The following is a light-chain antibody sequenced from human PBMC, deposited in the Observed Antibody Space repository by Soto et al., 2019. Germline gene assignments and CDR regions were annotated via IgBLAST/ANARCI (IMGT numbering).Light chain of an antibody. CDR3: QQYDSFPRT. CDR2: KAS. Sequence: DIQMTQSPSTLSASVGDRVTITCRASQSINRWLAWYQQKPGKAPNLLIYKASILESAVPSRFSGGRSGTEFTITMRSLRRDDFATLYCQQYDSFPRTFGRGTRV. J-gene: IGKJ1*01. CDR1: QSINRW. V-gene: IGKV1-5*03.